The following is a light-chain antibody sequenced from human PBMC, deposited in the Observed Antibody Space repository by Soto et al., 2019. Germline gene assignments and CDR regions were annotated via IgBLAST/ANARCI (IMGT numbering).Light chain of an antibody. Sequence: EIVWTQSPGTLSLSPGERATLSCRASQTVSSSYLAWYQQKPGQAPRLLIYGTSSRATGIPDRFSDSGSGTDFTLTISRLEPEDFAVYYCQQYDKSPWTFGQGSKVEIK. CDR3: QQYDKSPWT. J-gene: IGKJ1*01. V-gene: IGKV3-20*01. CDR2: GTS. CDR1: QTVSSSY.